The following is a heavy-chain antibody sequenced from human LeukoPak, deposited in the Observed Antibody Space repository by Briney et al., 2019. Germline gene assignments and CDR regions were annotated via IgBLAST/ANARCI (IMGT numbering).Heavy chain of an antibody. Sequence: GASVTVSCTASGYTFTGYYMHWVRQAPGQGLEWMGIINPSGGSTSYAQKFQGRVTMTRDMSTSTVYMELSSLRSEDTAVYYCARDRWIAVAGTIQKSPLFDPWGQGTLVTVSS. V-gene: IGHV1-46*01. J-gene: IGHJ5*02. D-gene: IGHD6-19*01. CDR1: GYTFTGYY. CDR2: INPSGGST. CDR3: ARDRWIAVAGTIQKSPLFDP.